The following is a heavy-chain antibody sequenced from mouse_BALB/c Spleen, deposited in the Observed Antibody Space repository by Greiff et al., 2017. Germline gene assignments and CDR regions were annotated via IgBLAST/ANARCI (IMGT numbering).Heavy chain of an antibody. CDR3: ASPPFAY. CDR2: IDPANGNT. Sequence: VQLQQSGAELVKPGASVKLSCTASGFNIKDTYMHWVKQRPEQGLELIGRIDPANGNTNYDPKFQGKASITADTSSNTAYLQLSSLTSEDTAVYYCASPPFAYWGQGTLVTVSA. V-gene: IGHV14-3*02. CDR1: GFNIKDTY. J-gene: IGHJ3*01.